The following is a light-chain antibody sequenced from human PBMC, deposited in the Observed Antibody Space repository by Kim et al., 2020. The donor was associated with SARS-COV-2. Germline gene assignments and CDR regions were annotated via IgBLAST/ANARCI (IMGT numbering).Light chain of an antibody. CDR3: QAWDSGTGV. V-gene: IGLV3-1*01. Sequence: SYELTQPPSVSVSPGQTATIPCSGDKLGDKYACWYQQKPGQSPVLVVYHDTKRPSGIPERFSGSNSGNTATLTISGTQSMDEADYYCQAWDSGTGVFGGGTKLTVL. J-gene: IGLJ3*02. CDR1: KLGDKY. CDR2: HDT.